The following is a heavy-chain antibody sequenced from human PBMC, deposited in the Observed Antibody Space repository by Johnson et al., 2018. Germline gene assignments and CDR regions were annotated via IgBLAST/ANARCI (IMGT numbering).Heavy chain of an antibody. Sequence: QVQLVQSGAEVKKPGSSVKVSCKASGGTFSSYTISWVRQAPGQGLEWMGRIIPILGIANYAQKFQGRVTITADKSTSTAYMELNSLGAEDTAVYYCAKDGVGYSYGQYYYMDVWGKGTTVTVSS. D-gene: IGHD5-18*01. J-gene: IGHJ6*03. CDR3: AKDGVGYSYGQYYYMDV. V-gene: IGHV1-69*04. CDR2: IIPILGIA. CDR1: GGTFSSYT.